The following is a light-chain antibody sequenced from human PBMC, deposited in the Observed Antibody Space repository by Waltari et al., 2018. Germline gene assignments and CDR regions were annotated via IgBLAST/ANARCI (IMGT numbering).Light chain of an antibody. Sequence: ENVLTQSPGTLSLSPGERATPSCRASQSIGNNYLAWYQQKPGQAPRLLIYAASIRATGIPDRFSGSGSGTDFTLTISRLEPEDFAVFYCHQYDRSPWTFGQGTKVEF. V-gene: IGKV3-20*01. CDR3: HQYDRSPWT. CDR2: AAS. J-gene: IGKJ1*01. CDR1: QSIGNNY.